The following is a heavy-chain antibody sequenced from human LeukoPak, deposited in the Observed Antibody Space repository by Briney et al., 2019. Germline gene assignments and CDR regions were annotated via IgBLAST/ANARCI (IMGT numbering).Heavy chain of an antibody. Sequence: ASVKVSCKASGYTFTGYDINWVRQATGQGLGWMGWMNPNSGNTGYAQKFQGRVTMTRNTSISTAYMELGSLRSEDTAVYYCARANHYDILTGYLYYYYGMDVWGQGTTVTVSS. CDR2: MNPNSGNT. V-gene: IGHV1-8*01. J-gene: IGHJ6*02. CDR1: GYTFTGYD. D-gene: IGHD3-9*01. CDR3: ARANHYDILTGYLYYYYGMDV.